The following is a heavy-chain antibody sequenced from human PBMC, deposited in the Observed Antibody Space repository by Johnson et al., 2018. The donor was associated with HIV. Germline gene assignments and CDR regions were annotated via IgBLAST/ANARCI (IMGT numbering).Heavy chain of an antibody. V-gene: IGHV3-20*04. J-gene: IGHJ3*02. CDR2: INWNGGRT. D-gene: IGHD1-26*01. Sequence: EQLVESGGGVVRPGGSLRLSCAASGFTFDDFGMGWVRQAPGKGLEWVSGINWNGGRTGYADSVKGRFTISRDNAKNSLYLQMNSLRGEDTALYYCAGAGGEVGVNGLCMWGQGTMVTVSS. CDR1: GFTFDDFG. CDR3: AGAGGEVGVNGLCM.